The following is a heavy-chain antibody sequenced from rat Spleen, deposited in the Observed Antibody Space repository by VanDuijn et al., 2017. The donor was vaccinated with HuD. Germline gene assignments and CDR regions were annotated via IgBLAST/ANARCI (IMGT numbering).Heavy chain of an antibody. J-gene: IGHJ3*01. CDR1: GITFTNYD. CDR3: ARQGNWARWFPY. Sequence: EVELVESGGGLVQPGRSLKLSCAASGITFTNYDMAWVRQAPTKGLEWVASINTIGGSTYYRDSVKGRFTVSRDNAKSTLYLQMDSLRSEDTATYYCARQGNWARWFPYWGQGTLVTVSS. D-gene: IGHD4-6*01. V-gene: IGHV5-25*01. CDR2: INTIGGST.